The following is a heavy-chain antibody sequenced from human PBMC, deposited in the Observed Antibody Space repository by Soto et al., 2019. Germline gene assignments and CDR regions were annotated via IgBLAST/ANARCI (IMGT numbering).Heavy chain of an antibody. D-gene: IGHD3-10*01. CDR1: GFTFSSYE. CDR2: ISSSGSTI. V-gene: IGHV3-48*03. CDR3: ARDPYPNMVRGQPGFDI. Sequence: EVQLVESGGGLVQPGGSLRLSCAASGFTFSSYEMNWVRQAPGKGLEWVSYISSSGSTIYYADSVKGRFTISRDNAKNSLYLQMNSLRAEVTAVYYCARDPYPNMVRGQPGFDIWGQGTMVTVSS. J-gene: IGHJ3*02.